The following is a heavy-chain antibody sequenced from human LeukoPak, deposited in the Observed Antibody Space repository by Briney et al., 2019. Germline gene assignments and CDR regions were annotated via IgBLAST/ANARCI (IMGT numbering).Heavy chain of an antibody. CDR2: IYYSGST. CDR3: ARRRVEMLAIGESNWFDP. Sequence: SETLSLTCAVSTYSIGSSHWWGWIRQTPGKGLEWIGHIYYSGSTYYNPSLKSRVTMSVDTSKNQFSLKLSSVTAVDTAVYYCARRRVEMLAIGESNWFDPWGQGSQVTVSS. V-gene: IGHV4-28*01. CDR1: TYSIGSSHW. J-gene: IGHJ5*02. D-gene: IGHD5-24*01.